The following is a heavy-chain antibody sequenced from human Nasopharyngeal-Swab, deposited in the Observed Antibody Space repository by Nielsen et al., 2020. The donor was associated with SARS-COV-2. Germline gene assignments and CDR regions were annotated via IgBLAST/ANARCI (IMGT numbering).Heavy chain of an antibody. CDR1: GYSFRTYG. Sequence: GGSLRLSCVASGYSFRTYGVTWVRQAPGKGLEGVAAISGSGDSGGSGGSTYYADSVKGRFTISRDNSKNTLSLQMNSLRAEDTAVYYCAKALGGPYFFWGQGTLVTVSS. D-gene: IGHD2/OR15-2a*01. V-gene: IGHV3-23*01. CDR3: AKALGGPYFF. J-gene: IGHJ4*02. CDR2: ISGSGDSGGSGGST.